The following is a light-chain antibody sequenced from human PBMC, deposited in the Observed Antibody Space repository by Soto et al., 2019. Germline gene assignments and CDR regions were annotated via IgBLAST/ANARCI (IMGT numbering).Light chain of an antibody. Sequence: QSALTQPASVSRSPGQSITISCTGTSSDVGHYDYVSWYQQHPGKAPRLMIYDVNNRPSGVSNRFSGSKSGNTASLTISGLQAEDEADYYCNSYSTSSTPLVFGGGTKVTVL. V-gene: IGLV2-14*03. CDR3: NSYSTSSTPLV. CDR1: SSDVGHYDY. CDR2: DVN. J-gene: IGLJ2*01.